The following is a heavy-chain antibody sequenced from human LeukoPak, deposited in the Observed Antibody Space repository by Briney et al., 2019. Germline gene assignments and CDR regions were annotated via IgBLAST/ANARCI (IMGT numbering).Heavy chain of an antibody. D-gene: IGHD6-13*01. CDR2: ISGSGGST. V-gene: IGHV3-23*01. Sequence: GGSLRLSCAASGFTFSSYAMSWVRQAPGKGLEWVSAISGSGGSTYYADSVKGRFTISRDNSKNTLYLQMNSLRAEDTAVYYCAKGGEDSSSWFKYFDYWGQGTLVTVSS. J-gene: IGHJ4*02. CDR1: GFTFSSYA. CDR3: AKGGEDSSSWFKYFDY.